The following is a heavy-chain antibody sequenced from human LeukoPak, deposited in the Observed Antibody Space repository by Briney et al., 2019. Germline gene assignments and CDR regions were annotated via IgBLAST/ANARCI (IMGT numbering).Heavy chain of an antibody. Sequence: GGSLRLSCAASGFTFSSYWMYWVRQAPGKGLVWVSRIKNDGSSTSYADSVKGRFTISRDNAKNTLYLQMNSLRAEDTAVYYCARGVVPGTYDAFDVWGQGTVVTVSS. V-gene: IGHV3-74*01. CDR3: ARGVVPGTYDAFDV. CDR2: IKNDGSST. D-gene: IGHD3-10*01. CDR1: GFTFSSYW. J-gene: IGHJ3*01.